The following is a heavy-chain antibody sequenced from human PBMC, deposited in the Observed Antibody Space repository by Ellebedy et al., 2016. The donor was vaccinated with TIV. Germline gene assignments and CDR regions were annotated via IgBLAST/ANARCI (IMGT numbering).Heavy chain of an antibody. Sequence: MPSETLSLTCAVSGASINSSYWPWIRQPPGKALEWVAYFFYSGKTNYSPSLKSRVTISVDTSKNQFSLKLSSVTAADTAVYYCATYNMGRLDYWGRGTLVTVSS. CDR1: GASINSSY. CDR3: ATYNMGRLDY. D-gene: IGHD1-1*01. V-gene: IGHV4-59*08. CDR2: FFYSGKT. J-gene: IGHJ4*02.